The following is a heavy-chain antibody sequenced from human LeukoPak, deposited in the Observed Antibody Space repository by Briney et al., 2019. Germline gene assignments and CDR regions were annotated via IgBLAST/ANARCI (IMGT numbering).Heavy chain of an antibody. D-gene: IGHD1-14*01. Sequence: GGSLRLSCAASGFNLTDYWMSWVRQAPGKGLEWVANVKQDGSGEYYVDSVKGRFTISRDNAKNSLYLQMHSLRAEDTAVYYCARDSYRALEYWGQGTLVTVSS. J-gene: IGHJ4*02. CDR1: GFNLTDYW. CDR2: VKQDGSGE. CDR3: ARDSYRALEY. V-gene: IGHV3-7*01.